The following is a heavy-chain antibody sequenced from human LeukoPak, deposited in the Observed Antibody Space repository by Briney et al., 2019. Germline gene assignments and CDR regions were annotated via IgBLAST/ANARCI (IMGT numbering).Heavy chain of an antibody. D-gene: IGHD2-8*01. V-gene: IGHV4-30-2*01. CDR1: GGSISSGGYY. CDR3: AKNGQSGFSFDP. Sequence: PSQTLSLTCTVSGGSISSGGYYWSWIRQPPGKGLEWIGEGGDRGGTKFNPSLKGRATISADTSKNQFSLKLFSVTAADTAVYYCAKNGQSGFSFDPWGQGTLVTVSS. CDR2: GGDRGGT. J-gene: IGHJ5*02.